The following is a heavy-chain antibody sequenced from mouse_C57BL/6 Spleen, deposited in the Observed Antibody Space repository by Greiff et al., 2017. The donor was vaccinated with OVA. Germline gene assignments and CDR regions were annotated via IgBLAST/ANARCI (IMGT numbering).Heavy chain of an antibody. J-gene: IGHJ2*01. CDR3: ARHRTGFDY. D-gene: IGHD4-1*01. Sequence: DVKLVESGGGLVQPGGSLKLSCAASGFTFSDYYMYWVRQTPEKRLEWVAYISNGGGSTYYPDTLKGRFTISRDNAKNTLYLQMSRLKSEDTAMYYCARHRTGFDYWGQGTTLTVSS. V-gene: IGHV5-12*01. CDR2: ISNGGGST. CDR1: GFTFSDYY.